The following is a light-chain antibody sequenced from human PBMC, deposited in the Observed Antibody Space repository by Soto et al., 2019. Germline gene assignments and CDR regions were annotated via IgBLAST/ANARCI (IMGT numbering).Light chain of an antibody. V-gene: IGLV3-21*02. CDR3: QVWDFSSDRWV. J-gene: IGLJ3*02. CDR2: ADS. CDR1: NIGGTR. Sequence: SYELTQPPSVSVAPGRTARIPCGGNNIGGTRVHWYQQKPGQAPVLVVYADSDRPSGIPERFSGSNSGNTATLTISGVEATDEADFYCQVWDFSSDRWVFGGGTKLTVL.